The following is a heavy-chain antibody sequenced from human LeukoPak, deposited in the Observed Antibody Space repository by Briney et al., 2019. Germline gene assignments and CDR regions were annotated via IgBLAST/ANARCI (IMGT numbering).Heavy chain of an antibody. CDR1: GGSISSGSYY. Sequence: SETLSLTCTVSGGSISSGSYYWSWIRQPAGKGLEWIGRIYTSGSTNYNPSHKSRVTISVDTSKNQFSLKLSSVTAADTAVYYCARDPSLWEQWPYFDYWGQGTLVTVSS. CDR3: ARDPSLWEQWPYFDY. J-gene: IGHJ4*02. D-gene: IGHD6-19*01. CDR2: IYTSGST. V-gene: IGHV4-61*02.